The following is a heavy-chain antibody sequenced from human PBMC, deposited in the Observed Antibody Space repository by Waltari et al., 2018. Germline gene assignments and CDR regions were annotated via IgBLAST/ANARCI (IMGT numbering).Heavy chain of an antibody. CDR3: SKDMWYQLLGIDY. Sequence: EVKLVESGGVVVQPGGSLRLSCAASGFNFEDYAMHWVRQAPGKGLEWVSLISSEDVSTYYASSVKGRFTISVENSKNSLYLQINSLRAEGTAFYYCSKDMWYQLLGIDYWGQGTLVTVSS. CDR1: GFNFEDYA. J-gene: IGHJ4*02. D-gene: IGHD2-2*01. CDR2: ISSEDVST. V-gene: IGHV3-43D*03.